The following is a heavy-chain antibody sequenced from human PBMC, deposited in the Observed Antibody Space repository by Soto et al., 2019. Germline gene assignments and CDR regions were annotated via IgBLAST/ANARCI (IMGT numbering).Heavy chain of an antibody. CDR1: GGSFSGYY. CDR3: ARGSGRGRMVRGVIGY. V-gene: IGHV4-34*01. D-gene: IGHD3-10*01. J-gene: IGHJ4*02. Sequence: QVQLQQWGAGLLKPSETLSLTCAVYGGSFSGYYWSWIRQPPGKGLEWIGEINHSGSTNYNPSLKNRVTISVDTSKNQFSLKLSSVTAADTAVYYCARGSGRGRMVRGVIGYWGQGTLVTVSS. CDR2: INHSGST.